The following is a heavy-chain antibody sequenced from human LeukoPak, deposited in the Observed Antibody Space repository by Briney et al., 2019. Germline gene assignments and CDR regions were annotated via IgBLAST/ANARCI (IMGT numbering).Heavy chain of an antibody. CDR3: ARVVVAAPNWFDP. D-gene: IGHD2-15*01. Sequence: SETLALIRTVSGGSISSYYWSWIRQPAGKGLEWIGRIYTSGSTNYNPSLKSRVTMSVDTSKNQFSLKLSSVTAADTAVYYCARVVVAAPNWFDPWGQGTMVTVSS. J-gene: IGHJ5*02. CDR1: GGSISSYY. CDR2: IYTSGST. V-gene: IGHV4-4*07.